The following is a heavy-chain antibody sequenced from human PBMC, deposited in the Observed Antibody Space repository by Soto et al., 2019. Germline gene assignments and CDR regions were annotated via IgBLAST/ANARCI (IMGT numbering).Heavy chain of an antibody. J-gene: IGHJ6*02. D-gene: IGHD2-15*01. CDR3: AGGDNYYALGV. CDR1: GSTFSNYI. V-gene: IGHV3-30-3*01. Sequence: SLRLSCAASGSTFSNYIMHWVRQAPGKGLEWVAFISYDGSNKDYADSVEGRFTISRDNSKNTLYLQLSSLRPEDTAVYYCAGGDNYYALGVWGQGTTVTVSS. CDR2: ISYDGSNK.